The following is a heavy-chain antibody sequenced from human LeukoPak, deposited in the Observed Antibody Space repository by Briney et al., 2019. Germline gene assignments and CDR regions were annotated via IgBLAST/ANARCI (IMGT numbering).Heavy chain of an antibody. CDR2: IYYSGST. V-gene: IGHV4-39*01. CDR3: ARSSPKYYYDSSGSYDAFDI. Sequence: SETLSLTCTVSGGSISSSSYYWGWIRQPPGKGLEWIGSIYYSGSTYYNPSLKSRVTISVDTSKNQFSLKLSSVTAADTAVYYCARSSPKYYYDSSGSYDAFDIWGQGTMVTVSS. J-gene: IGHJ3*02. CDR1: GGSISSSSYY. D-gene: IGHD3-22*01.